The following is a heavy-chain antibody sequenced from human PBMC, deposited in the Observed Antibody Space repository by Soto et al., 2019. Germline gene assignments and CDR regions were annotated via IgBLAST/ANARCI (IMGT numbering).Heavy chain of an antibody. CDR1: GASISNGYYS. CDR3: ARGPSGDKVDY. CDR2: IHSGGTT. J-gene: IGHJ4*02. Sequence: QVQLQEPGPRLVEPSHTLSLTCTVSGASISNGYYSWSWIRQSPGTGLEWIGHIHSGGTTYSNPSLQSRPTISVDMSQNQFPLKLSSLTAADTAVYYCARGPSGDKVDYWGQGTLVTVSS. D-gene: IGHD1-26*01. V-gene: IGHV4-30-4*01.